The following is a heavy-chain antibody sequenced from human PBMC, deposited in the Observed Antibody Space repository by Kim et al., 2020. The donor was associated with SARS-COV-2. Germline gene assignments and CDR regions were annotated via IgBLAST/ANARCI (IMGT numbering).Heavy chain of an antibody. CDR2: IYAGGST. V-gene: IGHV3-53*01. CDR3: ASASSIVGTIGYFGS. Sequence: GGSLRLSCVDSGVTISRKYMAWVRQAPGKGLEWVSIIYAGGSTYYADSVKGRFTISRDISQNTVFLLMNSLRAEDTARFFCASASSIVGTIGYFGSWGQGSLVAVSS. D-gene: IGHD1-26*01. CDR1: GVTISRKY. J-gene: IGHJ4*02.